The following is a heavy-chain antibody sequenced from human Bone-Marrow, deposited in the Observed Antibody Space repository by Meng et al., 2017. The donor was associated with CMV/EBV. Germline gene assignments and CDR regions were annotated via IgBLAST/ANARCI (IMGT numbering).Heavy chain of an antibody. V-gene: IGHV1-69*10. CDR2: VIPVIGLV. CDR1: GGTFSSHA. CDR3: ARAPSNQLLNGFDM. J-gene: IGHJ3*02. Sequence: SVKVSCKTSGGTFSSHAISWVRQAPGQGLKWMGGVIPVIGLVHYAQKFQGRVRITADKSTSTGYMELISLRSEDTAAYYCARAPSNQLLNGFDMWGQGTMVTVSS. D-gene: IGHD2-2*01.